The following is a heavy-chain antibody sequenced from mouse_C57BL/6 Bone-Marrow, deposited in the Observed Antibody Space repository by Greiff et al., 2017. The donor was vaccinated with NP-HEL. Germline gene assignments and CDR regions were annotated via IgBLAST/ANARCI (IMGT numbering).Heavy chain of an antibody. CDR2: INPSSGYT. D-gene: IGHD1-1*01. J-gene: IGHJ1*03. CDR3: ARRTTIGAAGYFDV. Sequence: VQLQESGAELARPGASVKMSCKASGYTFTSYTMHWVKQRPGQGLEWIGYINPSSGYTKYNQKFKDKATLTADKSSSSAYIQLSSLTSEDSAVYYCARRTTIGAAGYFDVWGTGTTVTVSS. V-gene: IGHV1-4*01. CDR1: GYTFTSYT.